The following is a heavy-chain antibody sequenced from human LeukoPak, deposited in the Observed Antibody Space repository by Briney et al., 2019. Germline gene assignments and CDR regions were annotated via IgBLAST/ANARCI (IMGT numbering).Heavy chain of an antibody. CDR1: GFTFSSYA. CDR3: ARDPYCSSTSCSSYYYYGMDV. CDR2: ISYDGSNK. V-gene: IGHV3-30-3*01. J-gene: IGHJ6*02. Sequence: GGSLRLYCAASGFTFSSYAMHWVRQDPGKGLAWVAVISYDGSNKYYADSVKGRFTISRDNSKNTLYLQMNSMRAEDTAVYYCARDPYCSSTSCSSYYYYGMDVWGQGTTVTVSS. D-gene: IGHD2-2*01.